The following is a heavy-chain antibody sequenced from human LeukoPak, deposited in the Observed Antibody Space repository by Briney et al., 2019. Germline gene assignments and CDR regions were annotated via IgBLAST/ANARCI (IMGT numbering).Heavy chain of an antibody. Sequence: ASVNVSCKASGYTFTSYAITWVRQAPGQGLEWMGWISAYNGNTNYAQKFQGRVTMTTDTSTSTVYMELSSLTSEDTAVYSCARGNGFWAPLSYWGQGTLVTVSS. D-gene: IGHD3-10*01. CDR3: ARGNGFWAPLSY. CDR1: GYTFTSYA. CDR2: ISAYNGNT. J-gene: IGHJ4*02. V-gene: IGHV1-18*01.